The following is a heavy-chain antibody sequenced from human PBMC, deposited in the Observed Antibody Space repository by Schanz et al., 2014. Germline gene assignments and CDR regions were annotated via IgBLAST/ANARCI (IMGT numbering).Heavy chain of an antibody. Sequence: EGQLAESGGGLVQPGGSLRLSCAASGFTFSSYAMSWVRQAPGKGLEWVSGISGSGGSTYYADSVKGRFTISRDNSKNTLYLQMNSLRAEDTAVYYCAKDPSHGDYDYYFDYWGQGTLVTVSS. CDR2: ISGSGGST. CDR1: GFTFSSYA. D-gene: IGHD3-22*01. CDR3: AKDPSHGDYDYYFDY. J-gene: IGHJ4*02. V-gene: IGHV3-23*04.